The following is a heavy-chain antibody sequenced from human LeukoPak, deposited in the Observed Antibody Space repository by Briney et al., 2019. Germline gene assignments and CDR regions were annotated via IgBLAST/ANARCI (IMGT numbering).Heavy chain of an antibody. CDR2: ISAYNGNT. Sequence: ASVKVSCKASGYTFTSYGILWVRQAPGQGLEWMGWISAYNGNTNYAQTLKGRVTMTTDTSTSTAYMELRSLRSDDTAVYYCARITMVRGVIFDWYFDLWGRGTLVTVSS. V-gene: IGHV1-18*01. CDR3: ARITMVRGVIFDWYFDL. CDR1: GYTFTSYG. J-gene: IGHJ2*01. D-gene: IGHD3-10*01.